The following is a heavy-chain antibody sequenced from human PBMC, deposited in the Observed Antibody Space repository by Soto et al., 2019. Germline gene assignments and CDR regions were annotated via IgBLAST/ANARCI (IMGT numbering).Heavy chain of an antibody. D-gene: IGHD2-15*01. V-gene: IGHV3-21*01. CDR3: ARGVLSDSGNCY. CDR1: GLTFSSYT. CDR2: ISSGSSYI. Sequence: GGSLRLSCVASGLTFSSYTMNWVRQAPGKGLEWVSSISSGSSYIYYADSMKGRFTISRDNAKNSLYLQMNSLRAEDTAVYYCARGVLSDSGNCYWGRGTLVTVSS. J-gene: IGHJ4*02.